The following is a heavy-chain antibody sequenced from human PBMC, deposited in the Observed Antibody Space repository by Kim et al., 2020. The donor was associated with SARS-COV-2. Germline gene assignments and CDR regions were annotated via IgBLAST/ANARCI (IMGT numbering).Heavy chain of an antibody. J-gene: IGHJ6*03. V-gene: IGHV1-18*01. CDR2: ISAYNGNT. Sequence: ASVKVSCKASGYTFTSYGISWVRQAPGQGLEWMGWISAYNGNTNYAQKLQGRVTMTTDTSTSTAYMELRSLRSDDTAVYYCARVLHHSVVVPAALRPASKPDYYYEYYMDVWGKGTTVTVSS. D-gene: IGHD2-2*01. CDR1: GYTFTSYG. CDR3: ARVLHHSVVVPAALRPASKPDYYYEYYMDV.